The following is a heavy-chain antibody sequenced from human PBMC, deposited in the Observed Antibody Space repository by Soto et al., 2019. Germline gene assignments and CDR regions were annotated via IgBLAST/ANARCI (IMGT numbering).Heavy chain of an antibody. Sequence: GRSLSISCTESGFTFATYGLHWVRQAPAKLLESVAAVWSDRSNNYYTDSVRGRFTISRDNSKNTLYLQMDSLRPEDTAIYYCARDWRSNSFDSWGQGTLVTVSS. V-gene: IGHV3-33*01. CDR2: VWSDRSNN. CDR3: ARDWRSNSFDS. J-gene: IGHJ5*01. CDR1: GFTFATYG.